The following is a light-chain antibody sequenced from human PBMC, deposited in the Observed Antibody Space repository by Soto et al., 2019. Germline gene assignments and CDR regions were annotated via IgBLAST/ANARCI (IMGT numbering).Light chain of an antibody. Sequence: AIRMTQSPSSLSSSTGDRVTITCRASQGISSYLSWYQQKPGKAPKLLIYAASSLQSGVPSRFSGSGSGTDFTLTISTLQSEDFATYYCQQSYSTPPTFGQGTKVEIK. CDR1: QGISSY. J-gene: IGKJ1*01. CDR2: AAS. CDR3: QQSYSTPPT. V-gene: IGKV1-8*01.